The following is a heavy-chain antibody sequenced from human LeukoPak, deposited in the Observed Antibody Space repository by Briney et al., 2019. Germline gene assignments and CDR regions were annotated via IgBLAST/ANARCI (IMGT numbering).Heavy chain of an antibody. CDR3: ARDFDSSGIDY. D-gene: IGHD3-22*01. J-gene: IGHJ4*02. CDR1: GFTFSSYE. V-gene: IGHV3-48*03. Sequence: PGGSLRLSCAASGFTFSSYEMNWVRQAPGKGLEWVSYISSSGSTIYYADSVKGRFTISRDNAKNSLYLQMNSLRAEDTAVYFCARDFDSSGIDYWGQGTLVTVSS. CDR2: ISSSGSTI.